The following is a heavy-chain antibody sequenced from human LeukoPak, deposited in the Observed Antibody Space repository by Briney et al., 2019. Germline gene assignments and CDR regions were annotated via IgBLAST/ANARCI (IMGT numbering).Heavy chain of an antibody. V-gene: IGHV4-39*01. J-gene: IGHJ4*02. CDR3: ARVNGKGYDSSVSNFDY. CDR1: GGSISSSSYY. CDR2: IYYSGST. D-gene: IGHD3-22*01. Sequence: SETLSLTCTVSGGSISSSSYYWGWIRQPPGKGLEWIGSIYYSGSTYYNPSLKSRVTISVDTSKNQFSLKLSSVTAADTAVYCCARVNGKGYDSSVSNFDYWGQGTLVTVSS.